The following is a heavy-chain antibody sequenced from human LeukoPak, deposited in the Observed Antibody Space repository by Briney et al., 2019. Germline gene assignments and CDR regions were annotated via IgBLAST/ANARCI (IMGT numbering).Heavy chain of an antibody. V-gene: IGHV1-18*01. J-gene: IGHJ4*02. CDR1: GYSFSNYG. D-gene: IGHD3-9*01. Sequence: ASVKVSCKASGYSFSNYGISWVRQAPGQGLEWMGWISGYNFNTNYAQKFQGRVTVTTDTSTTTAYMELRSLRSDDPAVYYCARDSRYFDWLSLSDFDYWGQGTLVIVSS. CDR3: ARDSRYFDWLSLSDFDY. CDR2: ISGYNFNT.